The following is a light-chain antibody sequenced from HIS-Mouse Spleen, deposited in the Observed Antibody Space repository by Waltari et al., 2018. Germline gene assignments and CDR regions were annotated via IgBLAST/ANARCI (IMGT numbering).Light chain of an antibody. CDR2: DVS. Sequence: QSALTQPASVSGSPGQSITISCTGTSSDVGGYNYVSWYQQHPAKAPKLMFYDVSNRPSGVSNRFSGSKSGTTASLTISGLQAEDEADYYCSSYTSSSTYVFGTGTKVTVL. V-gene: IGLV2-14*03. CDR3: SSYTSSSTYV. CDR1: SSDVGGYNY. J-gene: IGLJ1*01.